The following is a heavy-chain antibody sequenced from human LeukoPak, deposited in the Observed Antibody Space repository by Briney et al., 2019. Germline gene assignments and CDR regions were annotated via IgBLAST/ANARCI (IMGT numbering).Heavy chain of an antibody. D-gene: IGHD2-15*01. CDR3: ARLYCSGGNCYLFDY. CDR2: IYSGGTT. Sequence: GGSLRLSCAAFGFTFGSYAMSWVRQAPGKGLEWVSVIYSGGTTYYADSVKGRFTISRDNSKNTLYLQMNSLRAEDTAVYYCARLYCSGGNCYLFDYWGQGTLVTVSS. CDR1: GFTFGSYA. J-gene: IGHJ4*02. V-gene: IGHV3-53*01.